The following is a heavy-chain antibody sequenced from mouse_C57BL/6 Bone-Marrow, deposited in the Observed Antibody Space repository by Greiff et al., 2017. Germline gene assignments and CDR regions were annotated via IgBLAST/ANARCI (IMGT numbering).Heavy chain of an antibody. J-gene: IGHJ2*01. CDR2: ILPGSGST. V-gene: IGHV1-9*01. D-gene: IGHD1-2*01. Sequence: QVQLKESGAELMKPGASVKLSCKATGYTFTGYWIEWVKQRPGHGLEWIGEILPGSGSTNYNEKFKGTATFTADTSSNPAYMQLRSLTTADSALYYCARGYYGPLGYDYWGQGTTRTVSS. CDR1: GYTFTGYW. CDR3: ARGYYGPLGYDY.